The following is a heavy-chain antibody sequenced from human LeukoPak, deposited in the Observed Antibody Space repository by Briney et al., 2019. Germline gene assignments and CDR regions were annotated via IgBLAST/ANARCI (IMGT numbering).Heavy chain of an antibody. CDR3: ARESRWLGFFDY. CDR1: GFTFSNAW. D-gene: IGHD4-23*01. Sequence: MTGGSLRLSCAASGFTFSNAWMSWVRQAPGKGLERVGRIKSKTDGGTTDYAAPVKGRFTISRDDSKNTLYLQMNSLRAEDTAVYYCARESRWLGFFDYWGQGTLVTVSS. J-gene: IGHJ4*02. V-gene: IGHV3-15*01. CDR2: IKSKTDGGTT.